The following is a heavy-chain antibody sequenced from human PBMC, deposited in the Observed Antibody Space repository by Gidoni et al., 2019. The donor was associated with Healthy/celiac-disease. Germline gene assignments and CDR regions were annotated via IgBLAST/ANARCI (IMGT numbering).Heavy chain of an antibody. CDR2: ISSSSSYI. CDR1: GVTYSRHR. CDR3: ARAKIALAGTFDY. D-gene: IGHD6-19*01. J-gene: IGHJ4*02. Sequence: EVQLVESGGGVVKHGGSLRLSCAASGVTYSRHRMNWVRQAPGKGLEWVSSISSSSSYIYYADSVKGRFTISRYNAKNSLYLQMNSLRAEDTAVYYCARAKIALAGTFDYWGQGTLVTVSS. V-gene: IGHV3-21*01.